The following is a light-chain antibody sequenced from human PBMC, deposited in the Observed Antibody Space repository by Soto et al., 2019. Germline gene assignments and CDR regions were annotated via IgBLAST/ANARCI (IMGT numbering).Light chain of an antibody. V-gene: IGKV3-15*01. Sequence: EIEMTQSPATLSVSPGERVTLSCRASQSVSSKLAWYQQKPGQAPRVLIYGASTRATGIPARFSGSGSGTDFTLTISSLQSEDFAVYYCQHYNDWPPTWTFGQGTRVEIK. J-gene: IGKJ1*01. CDR1: QSVSSK. CDR3: QHYNDWPPTWT. CDR2: GAS.